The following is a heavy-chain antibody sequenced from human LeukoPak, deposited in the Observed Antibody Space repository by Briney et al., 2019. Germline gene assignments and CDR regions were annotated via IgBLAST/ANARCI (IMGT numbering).Heavy chain of an antibody. CDR3: AKDGVYSYLYYFDC. J-gene: IGHJ4*02. D-gene: IGHD5-18*01. Sequence: PGGSLRLSCAASGFTFSGSAMHWVRQASGKGLEWVGRIRSKANSYATAYAASVKGRFTISRDNSKNTLYLQMNSLRAEDTAVYYCAKDGVYSYLYYFDCWGQGTLVTVSS. V-gene: IGHV3-73*01. CDR2: IRSKANSYAT. CDR1: GFTFSGSA.